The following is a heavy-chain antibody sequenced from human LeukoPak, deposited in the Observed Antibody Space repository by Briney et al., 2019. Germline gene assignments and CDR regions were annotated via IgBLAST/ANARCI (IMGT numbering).Heavy chain of an antibody. CDR3: ARILEWLYTVDY. V-gene: IGHV4-38-2*02. CDR1: GYSISSGYY. D-gene: IGHD3-3*01. Sequence: ASETLSLTCTVSGYSISSGYYWGWIRQPPGKGLEWIGSIYHSGSTYYNPSLKSRVTISVDTSKNQFSLKLSSVPAADTAVYYCARILEWLYTVDYWGQGTLVTVSS. CDR2: IYHSGST. J-gene: IGHJ4*02.